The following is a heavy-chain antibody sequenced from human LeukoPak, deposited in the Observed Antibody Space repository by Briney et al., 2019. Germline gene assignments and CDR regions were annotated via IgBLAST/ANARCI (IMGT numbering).Heavy chain of an antibody. Sequence: VKVSCKASGYTFTLYGISWVRQAPGQGLECMVWISADNGKRNYAQKCQGRVTMTSYTSISTAYMELSRLRSDDTAVYYCARDSAVGAMWSWFDLWGKGTMVTVSS. D-gene: IGHD1-26*01. CDR1: GYTFTLYG. CDR3: ARDSAVGAMWSWFDL. CDR2: ISADNGKR. V-gene: IGHV1-18*01. J-gene: IGHJ5*02.